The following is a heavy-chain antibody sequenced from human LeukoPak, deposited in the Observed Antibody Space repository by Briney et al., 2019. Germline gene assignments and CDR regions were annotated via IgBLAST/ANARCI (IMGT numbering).Heavy chain of an antibody. V-gene: IGHV3-53*01. J-gene: IGHJ4*02. CDR2: IYSGGNT. D-gene: IGHD1-26*01. CDR1: GFTVSSNY. Sequence: PGGSLRLSCAASGFTVSSNYMSWVRQAPGKGLECVSVIYSGGNTYYADSVKGRFTISRDNSKNTLYLQMNSLRAEDTAVYYCAKSLEWELHIFDYWGQGTLVTVSS. CDR3: AKSLEWELHIFDY.